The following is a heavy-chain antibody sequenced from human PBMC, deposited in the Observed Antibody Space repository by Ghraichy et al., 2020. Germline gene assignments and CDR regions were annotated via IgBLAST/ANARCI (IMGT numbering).Heavy chain of an antibody. CDR2: IYTSGST. Sequence: NLSLTCTVSGGSISSGSYYWSWIRQPAGKGLEWIGRIYTSGSTNYNPSLKSRVTISVDTSKNQFSLKLSSVTAADTAVYYCARDQNTIFGVFDYWGQGTLVTVSS. D-gene: IGHD3-3*01. J-gene: IGHJ4*02. CDR3: ARDQNTIFGVFDY. V-gene: IGHV4-61*02. CDR1: GGSISSGSYY.